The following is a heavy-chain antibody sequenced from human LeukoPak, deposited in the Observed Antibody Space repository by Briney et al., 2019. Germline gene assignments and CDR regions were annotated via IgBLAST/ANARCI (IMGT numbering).Heavy chain of an antibody. J-gene: IGHJ4*02. CDR3: ASRNDFWSGYYPDY. V-gene: IGHV3-30-3*01. CDR1: GFTFSSYA. Sequence: GRSLRLSCAASGFTFSSYAMHWVRQAPGKGLKWVAVISYDGSNKYYADSVKGRFTISRDNSKNTLYLQMNSLRAEDTAVYYCASRNDFWSGYYPDYWGQGTLVTVSS. CDR2: ISYDGSNK. D-gene: IGHD3-3*01.